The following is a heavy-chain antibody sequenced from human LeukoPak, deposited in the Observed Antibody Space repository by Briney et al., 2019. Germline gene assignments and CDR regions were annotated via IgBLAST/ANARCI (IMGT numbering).Heavy chain of an antibody. V-gene: IGHV4-61*01. CDR1: GGSVSSGSYY. J-gene: IGHJ4*02. CDR2: IYYSGST. D-gene: IGHD3-22*01. Sequence: SETLSLTCTVSGGSVSSGSYYWSWIRQPPGKGLEWIGYIYYSGSTNYNPSLKSRVTISVDTSKNQFSLKLSSVTAADTAVYYCARDQRNYYDSSGPYFDYWGQGTLVTVSS. CDR3: ARDQRNYYDSSGPYFDY.